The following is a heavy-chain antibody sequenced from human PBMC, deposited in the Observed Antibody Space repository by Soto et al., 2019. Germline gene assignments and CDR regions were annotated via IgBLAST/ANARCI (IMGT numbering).Heavy chain of an antibody. V-gene: IGHV3-74*01. CDR1: GFTFSSYW. J-gene: IGHJ4*02. D-gene: IGHD3-16*02. CDR3: AKSGSYGFKPHFDY. Sequence: GGSLRLSCAASGFTFSSYWMHWVRQAPGKGLVWVSRMNSDGSSITYADSVKGRFTISRDSAKNTMYLQMNSLRADDTAIYYCAKSGSYGFKPHFDYWGQGTLVTVSS. CDR2: MNSDGSSI.